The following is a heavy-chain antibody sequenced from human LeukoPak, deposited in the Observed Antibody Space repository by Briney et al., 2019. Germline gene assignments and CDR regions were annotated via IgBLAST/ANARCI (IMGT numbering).Heavy chain of an antibody. D-gene: IGHD3-9*01. V-gene: IGHV1-18*01. J-gene: IGHJ4*02. CDR3: ARESGDILTGYPNIDY. CDR2: ISAYNGNT. CDR1: GYTFTSYG. Sequence: ASVKVSCKASGYTFTSYGISWVRQAPGQGLEWMGWISAYNGNTNYAQKLQGRVTMTTDTSTSTAYMELRSLRSDDTAVYYGARESGDILTGYPNIDYWGQGTLVTVSS.